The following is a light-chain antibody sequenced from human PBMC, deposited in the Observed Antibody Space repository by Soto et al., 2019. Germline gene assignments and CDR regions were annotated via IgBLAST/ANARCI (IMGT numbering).Light chain of an antibody. CDR2: DTS. V-gene: IGKV3-15*01. J-gene: IGKJ5*01. CDR3: QQYSNWPPIT. CDR1: QSVSSY. Sequence: ETVMTQSPATLSLSPGERATLSCRASQSVSSYLAWYQQKPGQAPRLLIYDTSTRATGIPARFSGSGSGTEFTLTISSLQSEDFAVYYCQQYSNWPPITFGQGTRLGIK.